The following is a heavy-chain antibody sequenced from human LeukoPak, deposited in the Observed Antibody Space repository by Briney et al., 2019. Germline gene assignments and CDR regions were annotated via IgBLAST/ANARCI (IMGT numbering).Heavy chain of an antibody. V-gene: IGHV1-18*01. CDR1: GYTFSSYG. CDR3: ARGAFPQDWFDP. CDR2: ISAYNGNT. D-gene: IGHD3-16*01. J-gene: IGHJ5*02. Sequence: ASVNVSCKASGYTFSSYGINWVRQAPGQGLEWMGWISAYNGNTNYVQKLQGRVTMTTDTSTSTAYMELRSLRSDDTAMYYCARGAFPQDWFDPWGQGTLVTVSS.